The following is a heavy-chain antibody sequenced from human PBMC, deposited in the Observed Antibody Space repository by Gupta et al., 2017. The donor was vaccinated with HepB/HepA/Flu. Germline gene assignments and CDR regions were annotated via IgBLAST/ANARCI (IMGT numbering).Heavy chain of an antibody. CDR3: VRAVGRGNDGFYI. CDR2: GSGDGRRK. J-gene: IGHJ3*02. Sequence: EQLAESGGGVAQPGEYQRLDCKTSGFSFSNYAMHWVRQSPGKGLEWVAIGSGDGRRKSYADSLKGRFNISRDAADNTLYLEMSSLRLEDTAMYYCVRAVGRGNDGFYIWGQGTVVTVS. CDR1: GFSFSNYA. V-gene: IGHV3-30*03. D-gene: IGHD3-16*01.